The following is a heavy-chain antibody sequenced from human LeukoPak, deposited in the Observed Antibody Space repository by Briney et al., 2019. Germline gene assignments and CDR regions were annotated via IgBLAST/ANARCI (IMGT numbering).Heavy chain of an antibody. Sequence: LSETLSLTCTVSGDSIFTTNYYWGWVRQPPGKGLEWIGTIYYSGSTYYNPSLKSRVTISVDTSKNQFSLKLSSVTAADTAVYYCARGDDSWYERGSWFDPWGQGTLVTVSS. V-gene: IGHV4-39*07. CDR3: ARGDDSWYERGSWFDP. J-gene: IGHJ5*02. CDR2: IYYSGST. CDR1: GDSIFTTNYY. D-gene: IGHD6-13*01.